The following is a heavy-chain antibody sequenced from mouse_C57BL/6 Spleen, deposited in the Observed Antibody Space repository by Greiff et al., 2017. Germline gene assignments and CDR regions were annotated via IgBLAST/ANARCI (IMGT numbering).Heavy chain of an antibody. J-gene: IGHJ2*01. Sequence: QVQLQQSGPGLVQPSQCLSITCTVSGFSLTSYGVHWVRQSPGKGLEWLGVIWSGGSTDYNAAFISRLSISKDNSKSQVFFKMNSLQADDTAIYYCARGGYYDYSFDYWGQGTTLTVSS. CDR1: GFSLTSYG. V-gene: IGHV2-2*01. D-gene: IGHD2-4*01. CDR3: ARGGYYDYSFDY. CDR2: IWSGGST.